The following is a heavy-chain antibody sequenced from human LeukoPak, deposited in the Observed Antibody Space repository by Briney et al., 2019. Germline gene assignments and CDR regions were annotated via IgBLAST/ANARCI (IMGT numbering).Heavy chain of an antibody. CDR2: IYPGDSDT. Sequence: GESLKISCKGSGYRFSSYWIGWVRQMPGKGLEWMGLIYPGDSDTRYSPSFQGQVTISADKSISTAYLQWSSLKASDTAMYYCATIGYCSGGSCYMGAFDYWGQGTLVTVSS. CDR1: GYRFSSYW. D-gene: IGHD2-15*01. V-gene: IGHV5-51*01. CDR3: ATIGYCSGGSCYMGAFDY. J-gene: IGHJ4*02.